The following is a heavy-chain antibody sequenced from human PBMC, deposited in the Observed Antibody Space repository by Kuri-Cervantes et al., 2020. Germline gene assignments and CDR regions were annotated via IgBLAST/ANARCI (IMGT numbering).Heavy chain of an antibody. CDR1: GFTFDDYA. D-gene: IGHD3-22*01. CDR2: ISWNSGSI. J-gene: IGHJ4*02. CDR3: AKGLYYYDRTAFDY. V-gene: IGHV3-9*01. Sequence: GGSLRLSCAASGFTFDDYAMHWVRQAPGKGLEWVSGISWNSGSIGYADSVKGRFTISRDNAKNSLYLQMNSLRAEDTALYYCAKGLYYYDRTAFDYWGQGTLVTVSS.